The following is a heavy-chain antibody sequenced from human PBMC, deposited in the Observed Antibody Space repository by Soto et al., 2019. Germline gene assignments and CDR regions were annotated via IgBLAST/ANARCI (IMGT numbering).Heavy chain of an antibody. CDR3: ARDASYTSGDFDL. Sequence: QVQLVQSGPEVKKPGASVKVSCKASGYTFASFGINWVRQAPGQGLERMGWIRAYNGDTKFAQNLQDRVTMTTDTSTNTAYMELRSLRSDDTAVYYCARDASYTSGDFDLWGRGTLVTVSS. CDR2: IRAYNGDT. J-gene: IGHJ2*01. D-gene: IGHD6-19*01. V-gene: IGHV1-18*01. CDR1: GYTFASFG.